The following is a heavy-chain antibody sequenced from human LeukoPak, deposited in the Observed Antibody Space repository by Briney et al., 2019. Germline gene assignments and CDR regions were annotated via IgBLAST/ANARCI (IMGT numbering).Heavy chain of an antibody. Sequence: GGSLRLSCATSGLTFNNAWMSWVRQAPGKGLEWVGRSKGKPDGGTTDYAAPVKGRFTISRDNSKSTLYLQMNSLRAEDTAVYYCARGPHTYGNSFFDYWGQGTLVTVSS. D-gene: IGHD4-23*01. CDR3: ARGPHTYGNSFFDY. CDR1: GLTFNNAW. CDR2: SKGKPDGGTT. V-gene: IGHV3-15*01. J-gene: IGHJ4*02.